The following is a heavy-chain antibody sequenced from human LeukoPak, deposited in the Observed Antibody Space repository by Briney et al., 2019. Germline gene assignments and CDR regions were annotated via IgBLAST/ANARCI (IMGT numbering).Heavy chain of an antibody. CDR2: IYYSGST. V-gene: IGHV4-59*01. J-gene: IGHJ4*02. Sequence: PSETPSLTCTVSGGSISSYYWSWIRQPPGKGLEWIGYIYYSGSTNYNPSLKSRVTISVDTSKNQFSLRLSSVTAADTAVYYCARGAESGSYYFDYWGQGTLVTVSS. CDR1: GGSISSYY. D-gene: IGHD3-10*01. CDR3: ARGAESGSYYFDY.